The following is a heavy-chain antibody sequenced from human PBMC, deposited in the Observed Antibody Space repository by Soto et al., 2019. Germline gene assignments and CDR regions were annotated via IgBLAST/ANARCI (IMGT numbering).Heavy chain of an antibody. J-gene: IGHJ6*02. Sequence: GGSLRLSCAASGFTFSSYAMHWVRQSPGNGLEWVGVISYDGSNKYYAGSVKCRFTISRDNSKNTLYLQMNSLRAEDTAVYYCARDPSLYSSRPHYYYYYYGMDVWGQGTTVTVSS. CDR2: ISYDGSNK. V-gene: IGHV3-30-3*01. CDR1: GFTFSSYA. D-gene: IGHD6-13*01. CDR3: ARDPSLYSSRPHYYYYYYGMDV.